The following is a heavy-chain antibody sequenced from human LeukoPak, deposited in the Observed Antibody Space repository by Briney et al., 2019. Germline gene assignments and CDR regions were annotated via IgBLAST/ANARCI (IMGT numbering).Heavy chain of an antibody. J-gene: IGHJ2*01. CDR3: ARGVTMIVVVIHDWYFDL. D-gene: IGHD3-22*01. V-gene: IGHV4-34*01. Sequence: SETLSLTCAVYGGSFSGYYWSWIRQPPGKGLEWIGEINHSGSTNYNPSLKSRVTISVDTSKNQFSLKLSSVTAADTAVYYCARGVTMIVVVIHDWYFDLWGRGTLVTVS. CDR2: INHSGST. CDR1: GGSFSGYY.